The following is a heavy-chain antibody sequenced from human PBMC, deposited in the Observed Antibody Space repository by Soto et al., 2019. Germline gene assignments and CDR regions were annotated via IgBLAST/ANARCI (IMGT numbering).Heavy chain of an antibody. Sequence: SGPTLVNPTETLTLTCTVSGFSLSNARMGVSWIRQPPGKALEWLAHIFSNDEKSYSTSLKSRLTISKDTSKSQAVLNMTNMEPVDTATYYSPHPVVVVQAASHYYYYYGMDVWGQGTPVTVCS. CDR1: GFSLSNARMG. J-gene: IGHJ6*02. CDR2: IFSNDEK. D-gene: IGHD2-2*01. V-gene: IGHV2-26*01. CDR3: PHPVVVVQAASHYYYYYGMDV.